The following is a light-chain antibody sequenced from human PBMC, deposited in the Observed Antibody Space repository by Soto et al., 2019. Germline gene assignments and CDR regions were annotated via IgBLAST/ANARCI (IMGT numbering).Light chain of an antibody. CDR2: SAS. Sequence: DIQLTQSPSFLSASVGDRVTITCRASQGISSYLAWYQQKPGKAPKLLIYSASTLQSGVPSRFSGSGSGTEFTPTISSLQPEDFATYYCQQLNSDPPFTFGPGTKVDIK. J-gene: IGKJ3*01. V-gene: IGKV1-9*01. CDR1: QGISSY. CDR3: QQLNSDPPFT.